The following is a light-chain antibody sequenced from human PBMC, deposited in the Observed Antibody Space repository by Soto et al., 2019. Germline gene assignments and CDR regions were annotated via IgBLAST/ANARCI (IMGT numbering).Light chain of an antibody. Sequence: QSALTQPASVSGSPGQSITISCTGPSSDVGNYNLVSWYQQHPGKAPKLIIYEDTKRPSGVSNRFSGSKSGNTASLTISGLQAEDEADYYCCSYADSSTYVFGTGTQLTVL. CDR1: SSDVGNYNL. J-gene: IGLJ1*01. CDR2: EDT. CDR3: CSYADSSTYV. V-gene: IGLV2-23*01.